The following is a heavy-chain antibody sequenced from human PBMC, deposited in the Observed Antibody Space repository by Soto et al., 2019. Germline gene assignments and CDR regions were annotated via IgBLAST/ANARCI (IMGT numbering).Heavy chain of an antibody. CDR2: MNPNSGNT. CDR3: ACRESPDYYYYMDV. V-gene: IGHV1-8*01. Sequence: ASVKVSCKASGYTFTSYDINWVRQATGQRLEWMGWMNPNSGNTGYAQKFQGRVTMTRNTSISTAYMELSSLRSEDTAVYYCACRESPDYYYYMDVWGKGTTVTVSS. J-gene: IGHJ6*03. CDR1: GYTFTSYD.